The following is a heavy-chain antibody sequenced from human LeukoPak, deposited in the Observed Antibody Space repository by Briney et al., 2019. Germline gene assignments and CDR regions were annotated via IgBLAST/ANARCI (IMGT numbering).Heavy chain of an antibody. Sequence: GRSLRLSCAASGFTFSDYYISWIRQAPGKGLEWVSYISSSGSTIYYADSVKGRFTISRDNAKNSLYLQMNSLRAEDTAVYYCARAPYSSSWYGPYFDYWGQGTLVTVSS. V-gene: IGHV3-11*04. CDR3: ARAPYSSSWYGPYFDY. CDR2: ISSSGSTI. D-gene: IGHD6-13*01. J-gene: IGHJ4*02. CDR1: GFTFSDYY.